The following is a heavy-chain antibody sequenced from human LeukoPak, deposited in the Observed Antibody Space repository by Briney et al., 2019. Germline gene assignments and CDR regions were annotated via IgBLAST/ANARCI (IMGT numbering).Heavy chain of an antibody. V-gene: IGHV3-30*02. CDR2: IQFDGSEK. D-gene: IGHD2-15*01. J-gene: IGHJ4*02. Sequence: GGSLGLSCTVSGLTFSDYGIHWVRQAPGKGLEWVAFIQFDGSEKHYTPTVRGRFSISRDNPKNTVYLQMNSLTTHDTAVYYCAKGGGYWGQGTLVIVSS. CDR1: GLTFSDYG. CDR3: AKGGGY.